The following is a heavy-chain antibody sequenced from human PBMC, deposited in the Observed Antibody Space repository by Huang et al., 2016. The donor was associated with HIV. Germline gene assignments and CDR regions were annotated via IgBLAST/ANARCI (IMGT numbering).Heavy chain of an antibody. CDR2: ISYNGSKK. CDR3: TREFTTSVQFFDL. J-gene: IGHJ4*02. Sequence: QVKLVESGGGVVQPGISLRLSCAAAGFTFRTYTFHWVRQAPGKGLEWVAGISYNGSKKFYADSVKGRFTISRDNSKNTVYLEVSSPRPEDSAVYYCTREFTTSVQFFDLWGQGTLVTVSS. CDR1: GFTFRTYT. D-gene: IGHD4-4*01. V-gene: IGHV3-30*04.